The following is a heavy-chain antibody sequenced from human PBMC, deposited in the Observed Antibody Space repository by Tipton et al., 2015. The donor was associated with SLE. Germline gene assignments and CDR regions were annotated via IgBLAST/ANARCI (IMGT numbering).Heavy chain of an antibody. D-gene: IGHD3-10*01. CDR1: GGSITSHY. Sequence: TLSLTCTVSGGSITSHYWSWIRQPPGKGLEWIGFIYNSGSINYNPSLKSRVSISVDTSKNQFSLRLNSVTAADTAVYYCARDSGGSDVWGQGTTVTVSS. CDR2: IYNSGSI. J-gene: IGHJ6*02. V-gene: IGHV4-59*11. CDR3: ARDSGGSDV.